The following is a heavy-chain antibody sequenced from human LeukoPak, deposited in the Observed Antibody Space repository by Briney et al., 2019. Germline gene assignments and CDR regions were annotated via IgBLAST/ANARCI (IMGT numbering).Heavy chain of an antibody. J-gene: IGHJ5*02. CDR3: ATAELWGGYELPNL. V-gene: IGHV1-24*01. CDR2: FDPEDGET. Sequence: ASVKVSCKVSGYTLTELSMHWVRQAPGKGLEWMGGFDPEDGETIYAQKFQGRVTMTEDTSTDTAYMELSSLRSEDTAGYYCATAELWGGYELPNLWGQGTLVTVSS. D-gene: IGHD5-12*01. CDR1: GYTLTELS.